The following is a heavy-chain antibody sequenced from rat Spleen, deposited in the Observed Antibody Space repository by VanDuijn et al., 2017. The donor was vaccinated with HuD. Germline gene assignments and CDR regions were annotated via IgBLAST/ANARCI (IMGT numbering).Heavy chain of an antibody. Sequence: QVQLKESGPGLVQPSQTLSLTCTVSGFSLTSYGVSWVRQPPGKGLEWMGGIWGDGSTNYHSALKSRLSISRDTSTRQVFLKINSLQTEDTAIYFCTRERVPGFAFYFDYWGQGVMVTVSS. CDR3: TRERVPGFAFYFDY. CDR2: IWGDGST. J-gene: IGHJ2*01. CDR1: GFSLTSYG. D-gene: IGHD1-4*01. V-gene: IGHV2-15*01.